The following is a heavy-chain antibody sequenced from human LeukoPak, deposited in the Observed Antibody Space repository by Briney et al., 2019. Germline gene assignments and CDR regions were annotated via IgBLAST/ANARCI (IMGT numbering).Heavy chain of an antibody. CDR3: ARCPRNYDSSGYYYVPFAFDI. Sequence: SETLSLTCAVYGGSFSSYYWSWIRQPPGKGLEWIGYIYYSGSTNYNPSLKSRVTISVDTSKNQFSLKLSSVTAADTAVYYCARCPRNYDSSGYYYVPFAFDIWGQGTMVTVSS. J-gene: IGHJ3*02. CDR1: GGSFSSYY. V-gene: IGHV4-59*01. D-gene: IGHD3-22*01. CDR2: IYYSGST.